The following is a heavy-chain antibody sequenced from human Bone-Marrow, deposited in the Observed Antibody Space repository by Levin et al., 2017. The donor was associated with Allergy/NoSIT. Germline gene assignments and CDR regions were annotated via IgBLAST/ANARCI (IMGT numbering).Heavy chain of an antibody. D-gene: IGHD4-23*01. V-gene: IGHV3-33*01. CDR1: GFTFSSYG. CDR3: ARERNGGNSSRWFDP. Sequence: PGGSLRLSCAASGFTFSSYGMHWVRQAPGKGLEWVAVIWYDGSNKLYADSVKGRFTISRDNSKNSLYLQMNSLRAEDTAVYYCARERNGGNSSRWFDPWGQGTLVTVS. J-gene: IGHJ5*02. CDR2: IWYDGSNK.